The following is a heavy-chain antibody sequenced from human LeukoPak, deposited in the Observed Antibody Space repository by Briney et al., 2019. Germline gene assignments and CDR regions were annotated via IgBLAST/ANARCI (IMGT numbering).Heavy chain of an antibody. D-gene: IGHD4-17*01. Sequence: SVKVSCKASGGTFSRYAISWVRPAPGQGLEWMGGIIPIFGTANYAQKFQGRVTITADKSTSTAYMELSSLRSEDTAVYYCASIAVTTDYYYYGMDVWGKGTTVTVSS. J-gene: IGHJ6*04. CDR3: ASIAVTTDYYYYGMDV. V-gene: IGHV1-69*06. CDR1: GGTFSRYA. CDR2: IIPIFGTA.